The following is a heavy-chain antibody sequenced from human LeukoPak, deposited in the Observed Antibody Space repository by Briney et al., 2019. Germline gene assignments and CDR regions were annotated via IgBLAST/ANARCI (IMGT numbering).Heavy chain of an antibody. CDR1: GFTFSDYW. D-gene: IGHD3-10*01. V-gene: IGHV3-7*01. CDR2: IKKDGSDT. J-gene: IGHJ5*02. CDR3: LQYKSGST. Sequence: GGSLRLSCAASGFTFSDYWMSWVRQAPGKGLEWVANIKKDGSDTYYVDSVKGRFTVSRDNAKNSLYLQMISLRADDTGVYYCLQYKSGSTWGQGTLVTVSS.